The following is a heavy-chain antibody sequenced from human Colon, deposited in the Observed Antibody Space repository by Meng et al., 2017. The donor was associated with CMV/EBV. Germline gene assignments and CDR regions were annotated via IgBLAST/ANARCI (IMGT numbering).Heavy chain of an antibody. CDR1: GYTFTNYG. V-gene: IGHV1-18*01. CDR3: VRESQSGSYIYLQH. J-gene: IGHJ1*01. Sequence: QVQLVQSGAEEKKPGASVKVSCKASGYTFTNYGISWVRQAPGQGLEWMGWISAYTGDTYYAQKFQGRVTMTTDTSTSTAYMELRSLRSDDTAVYYCVRESQSGSYIYLQHWGQGTLVTVSS. D-gene: IGHD1-26*01. CDR2: ISAYTGDT.